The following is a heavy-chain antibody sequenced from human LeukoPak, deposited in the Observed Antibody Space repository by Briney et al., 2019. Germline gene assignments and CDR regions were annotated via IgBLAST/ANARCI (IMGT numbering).Heavy chain of an antibody. CDR3: ARIGRIAVVLDAFDI. V-gene: IGHV3-21*01. D-gene: IGHD6-19*01. CDR2: ISSSSSYI. J-gene: IGHJ3*02. CDR1: GFTFSSYS. Sequence: GGSLRLSCAASGFTFSSYSMNWVRQAPGKGLEWVSSISSSSSYIYYADSVKGRFTISGDNAKNSLYLQMNSLRAEDTAVYYCARIGRIAVVLDAFDIWGQGTMVTVSS.